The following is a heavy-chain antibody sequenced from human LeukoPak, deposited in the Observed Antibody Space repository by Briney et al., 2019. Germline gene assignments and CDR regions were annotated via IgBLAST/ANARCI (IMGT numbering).Heavy chain of an antibody. D-gene: IGHD3-22*01. CDR2: FDPEDGET. V-gene: IGHV1-24*01. CDR1: GYTLTELS. Sequence: ASVKVSCKVSGYTLTELSMHWVRQAPGKGLEWMGGFDPEDGETIYAQKFQGRVTMTENTSTDTAYMELSSLRSEDTAVYYCATVPHTYYYDSSGYYAGDYWGQGTLVTVSS. CDR3: ATVPHTYYYDSSGYYAGDY. J-gene: IGHJ4*02.